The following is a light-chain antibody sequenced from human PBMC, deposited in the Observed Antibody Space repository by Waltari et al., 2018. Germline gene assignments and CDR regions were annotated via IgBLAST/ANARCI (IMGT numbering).Light chain of an antibody. J-gene: IGKJ1*01. CDR1: QSIVVW. CDR2: KAS. CDR3: LQYNSYPWT. V-gene: IGKV1-5*03. Sequence: DIQVTQSPSTLSASVGDRVTNTCRASQSIVVWLAWYQQKPGKAPRLLIYKASYLESGVPSRFSGSGSGTEFTLTISSLQADDFATYYCLQYNSYPWTFGQGTKVEIK.